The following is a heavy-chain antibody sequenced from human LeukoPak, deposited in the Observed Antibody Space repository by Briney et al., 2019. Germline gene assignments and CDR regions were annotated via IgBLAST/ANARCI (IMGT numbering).Heavy chain of an antibody. D-gene: IGHD3-10*01. CDR2: IRSKAYGGTT. CDR1: GFTLGDYD. CDR3: TRDRSITLVRGGIYYYDYMDV. V-gene: IGHV3-49*04. Sequence: GGSLRLSCTASGFTLGDYDMSWVRQAPGKGLEWVGFIRSKAYGGTTEYAASVKGRFTISRDDSKSIAYLQVNSLKTQDTAVYYCTRDRSITLVRGGIYYYDYMDVWGKGTTVTVSS. J-gene: IGHJ6*03.